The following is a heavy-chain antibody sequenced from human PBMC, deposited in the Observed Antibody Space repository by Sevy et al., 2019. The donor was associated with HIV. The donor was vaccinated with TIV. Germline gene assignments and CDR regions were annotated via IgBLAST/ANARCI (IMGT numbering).Heavy chain of an antibody. CDR1: GFTFNTYA. Sequence: QLGGSLRLSCAASGFTFNTYAMSWVRQAPGKGLEWVSGISGSAYSTYYADSVKGRFTISRDNSKNTLSLQMNSLRAEDTAVYYCAKESPGYNYDSSGSLDYWGQGTLVTVSS. V-gene: IGHV3-23*01. CDR3: AKESPGYNYDSSGSLDY. D-gene: IGHD3-22*01. CDR2: ISGSAYST. J-gene: IGHJ4*02.